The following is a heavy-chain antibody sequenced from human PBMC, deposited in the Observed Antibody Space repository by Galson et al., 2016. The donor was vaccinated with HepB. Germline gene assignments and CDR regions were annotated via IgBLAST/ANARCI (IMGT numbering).Heavy chain of an antibody. D-gene: IGHD4-23*01. Sequence: SETLSLTCAVYGGSFSGYYWSWIRQPPGRGLEWIGEINRSGSTDYNPSLKSRVTMSVDKSKNQFSLKVNSVTAADTAVYYCARGPVGMAVFDYWGQGTLVTVSS. CDR1: GGSFSGYY. V-gene: IGHV4-34*01. CDR2: INRSGST. CDR3: ARGPVGMAVFDY. J-gene: IGHJ4*02.